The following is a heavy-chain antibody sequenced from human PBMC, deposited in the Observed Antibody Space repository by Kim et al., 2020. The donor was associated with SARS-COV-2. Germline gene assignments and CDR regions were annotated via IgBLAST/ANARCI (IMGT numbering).Heavy chain of an antibody. V-gene: IGHV3-15*01. Sequence: VKGRFTSSRDDSKNTLYMQMSSLRTEDTAVYYCTTEIYDYVWGSYRAFDYWGQGTLVTVSS. CDR3: TTEIYDYVWGSYRAFDY. J-gene: IGHJ4*02. D-gene: IGHD3-16*02.